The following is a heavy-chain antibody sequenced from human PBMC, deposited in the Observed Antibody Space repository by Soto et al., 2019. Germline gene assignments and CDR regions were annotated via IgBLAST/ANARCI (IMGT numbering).Heavy chain of an antibody. CDR3: AKGGTAVSKGKYYFDY. CDR2: ISGSGGST. D-gene: IGHD4-17*01. J-gene: IGHJ4*02. V-gene: IGHV3-23*01. Sequence: EVQLLESGGGLVQPGESLRLSCAASGFIFSSFAMSWVRQAPGKELEWVAAISGSGGSTYYADSVKGRFTISRDSSKKTLYLQMNSRTAEDTAVYYCAKGGTAVSKGKYYFDYWGQGTLVTVSS. CDR1: GFIFSSFA.